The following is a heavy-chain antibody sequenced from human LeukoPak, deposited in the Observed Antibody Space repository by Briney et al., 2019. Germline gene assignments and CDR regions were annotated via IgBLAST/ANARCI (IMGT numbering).Heavy chain of an antibody. Sequence: ASVKVPCKASGYTFTGYYMHWVRQAPGQGLEWMGWINPNSGATKYAQKFQGRVSMTRDTSINTAYMDLTNLRSDDTAIFYCARVKKLMPEFEFWGQGTLVTVSS. CDR1: GYTFTGYY. J-gene: IGHJ4*02. CDR2: INPNSGAT. D-gene: IGHD2-2*01. V-gene: IGHV1-2*02. CDR3: ARVKKLMPEFEF.